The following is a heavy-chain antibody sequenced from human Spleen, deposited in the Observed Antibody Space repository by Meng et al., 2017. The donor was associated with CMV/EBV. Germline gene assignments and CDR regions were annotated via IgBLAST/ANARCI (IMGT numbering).Heavy chain of an antibody. V-gene: IGHV3-21*01. CDR3: ARDGEDSSSWSLDY. D-gene: IGHD6-13*01. CDR2: ISSSSSYI. Sequence: GESLKISCAASGFTFSNYAMSWVRQAPGKGLEWVSSISSSSSYIYYADSVKGRFTISRDNAKNSLYLQMNSLRAEDTTVYYCARDGEDSSSWSLDYWGQGTLVTVSS. J-gene: IGHJ4*02. CDR1: GFTFSNYA.